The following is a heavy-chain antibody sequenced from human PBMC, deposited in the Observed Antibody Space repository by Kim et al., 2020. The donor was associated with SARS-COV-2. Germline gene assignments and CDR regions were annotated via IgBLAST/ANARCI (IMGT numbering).Heavy chain of an antibody. CDR2: LTYDGSNK. V-gene: IGHV3-30-3*01. CDR3: AREISPDAFDS. Sequence: GGSLRLSCAASGFTFSSHAMHWVRQAPGKGLKWVTVLTYDGSNKYYADSVKGRFTISRDNSKNMLYLQMNSLRAEDTAVYYCAREISPDAFDSWGRGTMDTVSS. J-gene: IGHJ3*01. CDR1: GFTFSSHA.